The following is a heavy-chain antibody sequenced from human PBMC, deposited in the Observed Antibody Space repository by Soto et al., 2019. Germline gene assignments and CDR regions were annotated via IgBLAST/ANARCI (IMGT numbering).Heavy chain of an antibody. D-gene: IGHD3-10*01. CDR1: GFTFSSYG. CDR3: AKDKGVI. CDR2: ISYDGSNK. J-gene: IGHJ4*02. Sequence: GGSLRLSCAASGFTFSSYGMHWVRQAPGKGLEWVAVISYDGSNKYYADSVKGRFTISRDNSKNTLYLQMNSLRAEDTAVYYCAKDKGVIWGQGTLVTVS. V-gene: IGHV3-30*18.